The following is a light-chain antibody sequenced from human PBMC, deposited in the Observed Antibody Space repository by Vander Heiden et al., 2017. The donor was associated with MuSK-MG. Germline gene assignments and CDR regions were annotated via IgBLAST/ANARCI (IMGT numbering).Light chain of an antibody. CDR3: QVWDSSSDHPGV. CDR2: YDS. CDR1: NIGSKS. Sequence: SYVLTQPPSVSVAPGKTARITCGGNNIGSKSVHWYQQKPGQAPVLVIYYDSDRPSGIPERFSGSNSGNTATLTISRVEAGEEADYYCQVWDSSSDHPGVFGGGTKLTVL. V-gene: IGLV3-21*04. J-gene: IGLJ3*02.